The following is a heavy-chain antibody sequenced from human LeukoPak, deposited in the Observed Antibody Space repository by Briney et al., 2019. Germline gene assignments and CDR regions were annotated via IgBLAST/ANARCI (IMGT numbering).Heavy chain of an antibody. V-gene: IGHV1-69*13. CDR3: ARVSQYYDFWSGYFDY. CDR2: IIPIFGTA. Sequence: APVKVSCKASGGTFSSYAISWVRQAPGQGLEWMGGIIPIFGTANYAQKFQGRVTITADESTSTAYMELSSLRSEDTAVYYCARVSQYYDFWSGYFDYWGQGTLVTVSS. J-gene: IGHJ4*02. D-gene: IGHD3-3*01. CDR1: GGTFSSYA.